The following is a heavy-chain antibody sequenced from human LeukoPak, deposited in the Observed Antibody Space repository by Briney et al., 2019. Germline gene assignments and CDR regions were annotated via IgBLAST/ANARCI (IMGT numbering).Heavy chain of an antibody. CDR2: IIPIFGTA. Sequence: SVNVSCKASGGTFSSYAISWVRQAPGQGLEWMGGIIPIFGTANYAQKFQGRVTITTDESTSTAYMELSSLRSEDTAVYYCARLARSFGELDYWGQGTLVTVSS. J-gene: IGHJ4*02. V-gene: IGHV1-69*05. D-gene: IGHD3-16*01. CDR1: GGTFSSYA. CDR3: ARLARSFGELDY.